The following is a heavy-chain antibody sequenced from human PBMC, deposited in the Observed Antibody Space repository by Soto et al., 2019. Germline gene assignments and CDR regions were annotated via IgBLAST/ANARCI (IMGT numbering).Heavy chain of an antibody. J-gene: IGHJ4*02. CDR3: ARGIAAAGTGSFDY. V-gene: IGHV3-21*01. CDR2: ISSSSSYI. CDR1: GFTFSSYS. D-gene: IGHD6-13*01. Sequence: RGSLRLSCAASGFTFSSYSMNWVRQAPGKGLEWVSSISSSSSYIYYADSVKGRFTISRDNAKNSLYLQMNSLRAEDTAVYYCARGIAAAGTGSFDYWGQGTLVTVSS.